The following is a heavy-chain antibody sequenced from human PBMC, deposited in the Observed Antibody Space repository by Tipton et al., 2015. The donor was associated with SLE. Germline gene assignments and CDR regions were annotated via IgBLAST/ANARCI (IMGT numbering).Heavy chain of an antibody. CDR1: GDSISTYY. CDR2: IYKSGST. V-gene: IGHV4-4*07. CDR3: ARERYYGSGYYYADY. J-gene: IGHJ4*02. Sequence: TLSLTCTASGDSISTYYWTWIRQPAGKALEWIGRIYKSGSTTYNPSLKSRVTMSVDTSKNQFSLRLTSVTAADTAFYYCARERYYGSGYYYADYWGQGSLVTVSS. D-gene: IGHD3-10*01.